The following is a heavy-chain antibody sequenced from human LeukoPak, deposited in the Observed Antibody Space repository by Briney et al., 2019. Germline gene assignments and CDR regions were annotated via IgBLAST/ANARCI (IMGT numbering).Heavy chain of an antibody. D-gene: IGHD6-13*01. J-gene: IGHJ5*02. CDR3: ARRGIAAAGRKESNWFDP. CDR2: IYYSGST. V-gene: IGHV4-61*01. Sequence: PSETLSLTCTVSGGSVSSGNHYWSWIRQPPGKGLEWIGYIYYSGSTNYNPSLKSRVTISVDTSKNQFSLKLSSVTAADTAVYYCARRGIAAAGRKESNWFDPWGQGTLVTVSS. CDR1: GGSVSSGNHY.